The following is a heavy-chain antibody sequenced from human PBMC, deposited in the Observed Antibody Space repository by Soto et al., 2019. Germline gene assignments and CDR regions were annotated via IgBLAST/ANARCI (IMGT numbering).Heavy chain of an antibody. CDR1: GFTISDYA. J-gene: IGHJ4*02. V-gene: IGHV3-23*01. D-gene: IGHD3-22*01. Sequence: GGSLRLSCAASGFTISDYAMNWVRQSPGKGLEWVSALSGSGGRTYYVDSVKGRFTVSRDNSKNTLFLQMTSLRVEDTALYYGAKRRGDNNGHFDNWGQGTLVTVAS. CDR3: AKRRGDNNGHFDN. CDR2: LSGSGGRT.